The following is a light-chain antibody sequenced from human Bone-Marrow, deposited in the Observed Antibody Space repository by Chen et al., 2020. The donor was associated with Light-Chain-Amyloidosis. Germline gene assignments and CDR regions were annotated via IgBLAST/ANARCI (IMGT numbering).Light chain of an antibody. CDR1: SSDVGGYNY. CDR3: SSYTSSSTLWV. V-gene: IGLV2-14*01. J-gene: IGLJ3*02. Sequence: QSALTQPASVSGSPGQSITISCTGTSSDVGGYNYVSWYQQHPGKAPKLMIYAFSNRPTGFSHRFSGCKSGNTASLTIAGLQAEDEADYYCSSYTSSSTLWVFGGGTKLTVL. CDR2: AFS.